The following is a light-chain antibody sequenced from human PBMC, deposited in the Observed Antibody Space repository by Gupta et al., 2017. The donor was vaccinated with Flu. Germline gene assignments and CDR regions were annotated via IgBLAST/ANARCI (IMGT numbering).Light chain of an antibody. CDR2: WSS. J-gene: IGKJ1*01. V-gene: IGKV4-1*01. CDR3: QQYHDTPWT. Sequence: NSTGSQSVLYRPNNKNDLAWYQHKPVQPPKLLMYWSSTRESGVPDRFSGSGSGTDFTLSISSLQAEDVAVYYCQQYHDTPWTFVQGPKVAIK. CDR1: QSVLYRPNNKND.